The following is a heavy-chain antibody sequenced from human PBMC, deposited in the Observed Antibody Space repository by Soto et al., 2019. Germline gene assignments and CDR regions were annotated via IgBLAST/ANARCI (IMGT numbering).Heavy chain of an antibody. Sequence: PGESLKISCKGSGYSFAGYWITWVRQKPGKGLEWMGRIDPSDSQTYYSPSFRGHVTISATKSITTVFLQWSSLRASDTAMYYCARQIYDSDTGPNFQYYFDSWGQGTPVTISS. CDR2: IDPSDSQT. CDR3: ARQIYDSDTGPNFQYYFDS. CDR1: GYSFAGYW. D-gene: IGHD3-22*01. J-gene: IGHJ4*02. V-gene: IGHV5-10-1*01.